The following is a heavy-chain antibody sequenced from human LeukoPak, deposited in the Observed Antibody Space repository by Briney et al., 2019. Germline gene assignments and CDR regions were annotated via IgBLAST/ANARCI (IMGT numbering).Heavy chain of an antibody. Sequence: SETLSLTCAVYGGSFSGYYWSWIRQPPGKGLEWIGEINHSGSTNYNPSLKSRVTISVDTSKNQFSLKLSSVTAADTAVYYCARPSRGAGCNRSCYFDYWGQGALVTVSS. D-gene: IGHD1-14*01. CDR2: INHSGST. J-gene: IGHJ4*02. V-gene: IGHV4-34*01. CDR3: ARPSRGAGCNRSCYFDY. CDR1: GGSFSGYY.